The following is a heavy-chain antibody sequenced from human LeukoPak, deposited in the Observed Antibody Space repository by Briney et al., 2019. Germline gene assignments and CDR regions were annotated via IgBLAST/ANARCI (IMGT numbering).Heavy chain of an antibody. D-gene: IGHD5-12*01. Sequence: ASVKVSCKASGYTFTSYYMHWVRQAPGQGLEWMGIINPSGGSTSYAQKFQGRVTMTRDTSTSTVYMELSSLRSEDTAVYYCTRGSGDSSGYDLPKPYSYWGQGTLVTVSS. CDR2: INPSGGST. CDR3: TRGSGDSSGYDLPKPYSY. CDR1: GYTFTSYY. J-gene: IGHJ4*02. V-gene: IGHV1-46*01.